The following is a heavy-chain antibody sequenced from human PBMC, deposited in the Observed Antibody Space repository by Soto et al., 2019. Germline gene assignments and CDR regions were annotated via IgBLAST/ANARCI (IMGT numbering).Heavy chain of an antibody. J-gene: IGHJ5*02. D-gene: IGHD6-13*01. V-gene: IGHV4-34*01. CDR3: ARGLLRGFIAAAGRKSNWFDP. CDR1: GGSFSGYY. Sequence: PSETLSLTCGVYGGSFSGYYWSWVRQPPGKGLEWIGEINHSGSTNYNPSLKSRVTISVDTSKNQFSLKLSSVTAADTAVYYCARGLLRGFIAAAGRKSNWFDPWGQGTLVTVSS. CDR2: INHSGST.